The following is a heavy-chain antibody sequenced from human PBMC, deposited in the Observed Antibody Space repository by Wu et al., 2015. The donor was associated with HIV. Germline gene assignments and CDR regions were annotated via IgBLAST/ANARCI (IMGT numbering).Heavy chain of an antibody. CDR2: INPNSGGT. CDR1: GYTFSGYY. V-gene: IGHV1-2*02. CDR3: ARDLEERGYSGYDGAGY. D-gene: IGHD5-12*01. J-gene: IGHJ4*02. Sequence: QVQLVQSGAEVKKPGASVKVSCKASGYTFSGYYINWVRQAPGQGLEWMGWINPNSGGTKYAQKFQGRVTMTRDTSTSTVYMELSSLRSEDTAVYYCARDLEERGYSGYDGAGYWGQGTLVTVSS.